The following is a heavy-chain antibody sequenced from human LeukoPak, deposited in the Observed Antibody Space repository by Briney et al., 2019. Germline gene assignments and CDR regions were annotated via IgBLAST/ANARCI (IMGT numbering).Heavy chain of an antibody. CDR1: GYTFTSYA. CDR2: INAGNGNT. Sequence: ASVKVSCKASGYTFTSYAMHWVRQAPGQRLEWMGWINAGNGNTKYSQEFQGRVTITRDTSASTAYMELSSLRSEDMAVYYCARHDATSVPRPHFRLWGQGTLVTVSS. D-gene: IGHD1-26*01. V-gene: IGHV1-3*03. CDR3: ARHDATSVPRPHFRL. J-gene: IGHJ1*01.